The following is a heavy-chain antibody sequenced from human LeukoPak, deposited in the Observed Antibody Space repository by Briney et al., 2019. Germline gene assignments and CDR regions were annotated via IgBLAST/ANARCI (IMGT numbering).Heavy chain of an antibody. V-gene: IGHV3-48*02. Sequence: GGSLRLSCAASGFTLSSYSMDWVRQAPGKGLEWVSYISSSSSTIYYADSLKGRFTISRDNARKSLYLQMNSLRDEDTAVYYCARGVRYLDYWGQGTLVTVSS. CDR3: ARGVRYLDY. J-gene: IGHJ4*02. D-gene: IGHD3-10*01. CDR1: GFTLSSYS. CDR2: ISSSSSTI.